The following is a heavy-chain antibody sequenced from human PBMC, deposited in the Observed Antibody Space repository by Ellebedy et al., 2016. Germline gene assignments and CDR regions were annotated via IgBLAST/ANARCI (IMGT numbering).Heavy chain of an antibody. CDR1: GLTLSSFW. CDR3: ARGRVAMT. J-gene: IGHJ4*02. CDR2: VKEDGSDK. V-gene: IGHV3-7*01. Sequence: GGSLRLSCAASGLTLSSFWMSWVRQAPGKGLEWVANVKEDGSDKYYVDSVKGRFTISRDNAKNSLSLQMNSLRAEDTAVYYCARGRVAMTWGQGTLVTVSS. D-gene: IGHD2-2*01.